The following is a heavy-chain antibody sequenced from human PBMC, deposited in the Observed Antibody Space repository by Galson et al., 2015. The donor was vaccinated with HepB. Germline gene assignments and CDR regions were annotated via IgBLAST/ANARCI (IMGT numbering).Heavy chain of an antibody. D-gene: IGHD6-25*01. CDR3: ARAAAAVHYYYYGMDV. CDR2: IIPILGIA. V-gene: IGHV1-69*04. CDR1: FSSYA. Sequence: FSSYAISWVRQAPGQGLEWMGRIIPILGIANYAQKFQGRVTITADKSTSTAYMELSSLRSEDTAVYYCARAAAAVHYYYYGMDVWGQGTTVTVSS. J-gene: IGHJ6*02.